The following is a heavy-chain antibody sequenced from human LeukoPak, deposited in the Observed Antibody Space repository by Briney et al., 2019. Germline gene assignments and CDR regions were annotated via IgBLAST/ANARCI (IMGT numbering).Heavy chain of an antibody. J-gene: IGHJ4*02. CDR1: GGSFSGYY. V-gene: IGHV4-34*01. D-gene: IGHD7-27*01. CDR2: INHSGST. CDR3: ARGRNWGPTFDY. Sequence: SETLSLTCAVYGGSFSGYYWSWIRQPPGKGLEWIGEINHSGSTNYNPSLKSRVTISVDTSKNQFSLKLSPVTAADTAVYYCARGRNWGPTFDYWGQGTLVTVSS.